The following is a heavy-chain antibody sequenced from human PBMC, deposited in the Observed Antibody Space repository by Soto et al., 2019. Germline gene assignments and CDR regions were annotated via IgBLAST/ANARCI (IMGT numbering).Heavy chain of an antibody. J-gene: IGHJ4*02. CDR3: ARSPQVAAPNDY. CDR2: ISSSSSYI. CDR1: GFTFSSHS. V-gene: IGHV3-21*01. Sequence: GGSLRLSCAASGFTFSSHSMNWVRQAPGKGLEWVSSISSSSSYIYYADSVKGRFTISRDNAKNSLYLQMNSLRAEDTAVYYCARSPQVAAPNDYWGQGTLVTVSS. D-gene: IGHD6-19*01.